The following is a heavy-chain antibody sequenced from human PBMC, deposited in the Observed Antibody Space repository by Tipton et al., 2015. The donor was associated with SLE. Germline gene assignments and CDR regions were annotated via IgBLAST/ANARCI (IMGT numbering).Heavy chain of an antibody. CDR1: GYSISSGYY. Sequence: TLSLTCAVSGYSISSGYYWGWIRQPPGKGLEWIGSIYYSGSTYYNPSLKRRVTISVDTSKNQFSLKLSSVTAADTAVYYCPLYDYVWGYDAFDIWGQGTMVTVSS. J-gene: IGHJ3*02. V-gene: IGHV4-38-2*01. CDR2: IYYSGST. D-gene: IGHD3-16*01. CDR3: PLYDYVWGYDAFDI.